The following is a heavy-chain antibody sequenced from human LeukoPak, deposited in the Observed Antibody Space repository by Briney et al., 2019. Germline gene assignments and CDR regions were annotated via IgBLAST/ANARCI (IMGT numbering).Heavy chain of an antibody. CDR3: ARVRTWIQLWAVFDP. V-gene: IGHV1-2*02. J-gene: IGHJ5*02. CDR2: INPNSGGT. Sequence: GASVKVSCKASGYTFTGYYMHWVRQAPGQGLEWMGWINPNSGGTNYAQKFQGRVTMTRDTSISTAYMELSRLRSDDTAVYYCARVRTWIQLWAVFDPWGQGTLVTVSS. D-gene: IGHD5-18*01. CDR1: GYTFTGYY.